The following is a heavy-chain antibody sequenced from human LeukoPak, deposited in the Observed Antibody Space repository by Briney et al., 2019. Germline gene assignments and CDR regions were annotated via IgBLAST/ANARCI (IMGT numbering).Heavy chain of an antibody. CDR2: IRSEAYAGTT. J-gene: IGHJ4*02. CDR1: GFTFRDYT. CDR3: TRGAGSGSY. Sequence: GESLRLSCTASGFTFRDYTMTWVRQAPGKGLEWVGFIRSEAYAGTTEYAASVKGRFTISRDDSKSIVYLEMNTLKTEDTTVYYCTRGAGSGSYWGQGTLVTVSS. D-gene: IGHD1-26*01. V-gene: IGHV3-49*04.